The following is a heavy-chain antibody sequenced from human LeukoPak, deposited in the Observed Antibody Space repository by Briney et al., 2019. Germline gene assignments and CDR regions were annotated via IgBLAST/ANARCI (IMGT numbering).Heavy chain of an antibody. CDR1: GFTFRSYA. J-gene: IGHJ3*02. CDR3: ARVSHSGSLDMHFDI. D-gene: IGHD1-26*01. Sequence: GGSLRLSCAASGFTFRSYAMRWVRQAPGKGLEWVSAISGSGVSTYYAHSVKGRFTISSDNSKETMYRQMDSLRPEDTAVNYWARVSHSGSLDMHFDIWGQGTMVTVSS. V-gene: IGHV3-23*01. CDR2: ISGSGVST.